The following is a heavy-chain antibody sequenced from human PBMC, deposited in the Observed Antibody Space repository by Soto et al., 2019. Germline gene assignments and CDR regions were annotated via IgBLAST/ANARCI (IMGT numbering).Heavy chain of an antibody. V-gene: IGHV3-48*01. J-gene: IGHJ4*02. Sequence: GGSLRLSCAASGFTFSSYSMNWVRQAPGKGLEWVSYISSSSSTIYYADSVKGRFTISRDNAKNSLYLQMNSLRAEDTAVYYCAGLVGLYDILTDYFDYWGQGTLVTVSS. CDR3: AGLVGLYDILTDYFDY. D-gene: IGHD3-9*01. CDR2: ISSSSSTI. CDR1: GFTFSSYS.